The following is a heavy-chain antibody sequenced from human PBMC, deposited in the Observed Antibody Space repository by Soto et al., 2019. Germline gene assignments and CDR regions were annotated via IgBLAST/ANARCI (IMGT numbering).Heavy chain of an antibody. D-gene: IGHD1-26*01. V-gene: IGHV3-23*01. CDR2: ISGSDANT. CDR3: ARNQWELLN. Sequence: GGSLRLSCAASGFTFSSYGMSWVRQAPGKGLEWVSSISGSDANTYYADSVKGRFTISSDNFKNTLYLQMNSLRAEDTAVYYCARNQWELLNWGQGTLVTVSS. J-gene: IGHJ4*02. CDR1: GFTFSSYG.